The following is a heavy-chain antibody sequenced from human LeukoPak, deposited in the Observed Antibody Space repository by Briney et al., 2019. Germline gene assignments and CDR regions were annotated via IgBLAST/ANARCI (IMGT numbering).Heavy chain of an antibody. V-gene: IGHV1-2*02. CDR1: GYTLTELS. CDR3: ATEAAAGTYY. J-gene: IGHJ4*02. CDR2: INPNSGGT. D-gene: IGHD6-13*01. Sequence: ASVKVSCKVSGYTLTELSMHWVRQAPGQGLEWMGWINPNSGGTNYAQKFQGRVTMTRDTSISTAYMELSRLRSDDTAVYYCATEAAAGTYYWGQGTLVTVSS.